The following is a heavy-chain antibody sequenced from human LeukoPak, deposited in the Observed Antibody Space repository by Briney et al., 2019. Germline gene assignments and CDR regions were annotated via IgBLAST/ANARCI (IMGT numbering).Heavy chain of an antibody. CDR2: MNPNSGNT. CDR1: GYTFTTYD. V-gene: IGHV1-8*01. D-gene: IGHD2-21*01. Sequence: ASVKVSCKASGYTFTTYDINWVRQATGQGLEWLGWMNPNSGNTGYAQKFQGRVTVTRGISITTAYMELTNLRSEDTAVYYCARVAGNCGGDCYRLLYWGQGTLVTVSS. J-gene: IGHJ4*02. CDR3: ARVAGNCGGDCYRLLY.